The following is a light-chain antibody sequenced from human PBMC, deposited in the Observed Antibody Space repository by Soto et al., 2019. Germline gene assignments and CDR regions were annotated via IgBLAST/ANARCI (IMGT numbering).Light chain of an antibody. Sequence: SYELTQPPSVSVSPGHTATISCSGNKLGDKYVAWYQQKPGQSPLLVIYEDNKRPSGIPERFSGSNSVNTATLTITGTQTLEEADYYCQAWDSTTYVFGTGTKVTVL. V-gene: IGLV3-1*01. CDR3: QAWDSTTYV. CDR1: KLGDKY. CDR2: EDN. J-gene: IGLJ1*01.